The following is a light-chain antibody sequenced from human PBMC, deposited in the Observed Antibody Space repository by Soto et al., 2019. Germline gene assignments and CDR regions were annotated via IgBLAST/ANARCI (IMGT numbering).Light chain of an antibody. CDR2: GAS. V-gene: IGKV3-15*01. J-gene: IGKJ1*01. CDR3: HQYNNWWT. Sequence: VVMTQSPATLSLSPGERATFSCRASQSVSSTLAWFQQNPGQAPRLLIYGASTRATGIPARFSGSGSGTEFTLTISSLQSEDFAVYYCHQYNNWWTFGQGTKVDIK. CDR1: QSVSST.